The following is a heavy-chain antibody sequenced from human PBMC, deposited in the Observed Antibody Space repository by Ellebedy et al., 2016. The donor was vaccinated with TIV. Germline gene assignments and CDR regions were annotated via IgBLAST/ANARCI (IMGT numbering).Heavy chain of an antibody. CDR1: GCTFSSYA. J-gene: IGHJ4*02. Sequence: AASVKVSCKASGCTFSSYAISWVRQAPGQGLEWMGGIIPSFGTANYAQKFQGRVTITVDESTSTAYMELSSLRAEDTAVYYCARGGDYGSGDYWGQGTLVTVSS. CDR3: ARGGDYGSGDY. CDR2: IIPSFGTA. D-gene: IGHD3-10*01. V-gene: IGHV1-69*13.